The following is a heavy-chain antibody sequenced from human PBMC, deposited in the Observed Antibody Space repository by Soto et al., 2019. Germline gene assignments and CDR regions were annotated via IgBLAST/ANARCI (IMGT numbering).Heavy chain of an antibody. CDR2: IYRDGTT. J-gene: IGHJ4*02. CDR1: GFTVSNNY. D-gene: IGHD2-15*01. Sequence: EVQLVESGGGLVQPGGSLRLSCAASGFTVSNNYMSWVRQTPGKGLEWVSIIYRDGTTYYADSVRGRFTISRDNSKNDMYMKMDCLKAADTAVYFCARGAVVVGPDAWVFDYWGQGTLVTVSS. V-gene: IGHV3-66*01. CDR3: ARGAVVVGPDAWVFDY.